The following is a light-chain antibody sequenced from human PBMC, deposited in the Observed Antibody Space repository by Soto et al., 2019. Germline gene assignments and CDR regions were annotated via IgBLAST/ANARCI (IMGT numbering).Light chain of an antibody. CDR1: QSVSTSF. CDR3: QQYGNSIPIT. CDR2: GAL. Sequence: EVVLTQSPGTLSLSPGERATLSCRASQSVSTSFLAWYQQKPGQAPRLLIYGALSRATGIPDRFSGSGSGTDFTLTISRLEPEDFAVYYCQQYGNSIPITFGQGTRLEIK. J-gene: IGKJ5*01. V-gene: IGKV3-20*01.